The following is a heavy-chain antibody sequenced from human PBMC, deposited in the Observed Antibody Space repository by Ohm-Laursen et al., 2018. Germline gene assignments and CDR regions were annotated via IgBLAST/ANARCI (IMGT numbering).Heavy chain of an antibody. D-gene: IGHD3-22*01. CDR1: GYTFTGYY. J-gene: IGHJ4*02. CDR3: ARDSSGWYTYYDSSGYAPGY. V-gene: IGHV1-2*02. CDR2: INPNSGGT. Sequence: ASVKVSCKASGYTFTGYYMHWVRQAPGQGLEWMGWINPNSGGTNYAQKFQGRVTMTRDTSISTAYMELRSLRSDDTAVYYCARDSSGWYTYYDSSGYAPGYWGQGTLVTVSS.